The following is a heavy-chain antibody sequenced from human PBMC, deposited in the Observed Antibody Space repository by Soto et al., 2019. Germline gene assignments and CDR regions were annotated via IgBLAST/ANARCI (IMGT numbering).Heavy chain of an antibody. J-gene: IGHJ3*02. D-gene: IGHD3-9*01. CDR1: GYTFTGYY. CDR3: ARDGAYYDILTGYYIDAFDI. CDR2: INPNSGGT. V-gene: IGHV1-2*02. Sequence: APVKVSCKASGYTFTGYYMHWVRQAPGQGLEWMGWINPNSGGTNYAQKFQGRVTMTRDTSISTAYMELSRLRSDDTAVYYCARDGAYYDILTGYYIDAFDIWGQGTMVTVSS.